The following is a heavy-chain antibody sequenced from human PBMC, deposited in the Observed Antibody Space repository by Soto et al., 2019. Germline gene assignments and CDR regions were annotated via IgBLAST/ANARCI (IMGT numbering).Heavy chain of an antibody. D-gene: IGHD2-15*01. CDR1: GFSITNAW. J-gene: IGHJ6*02. CDR2: IKRKIDGETT. CDR3: TTGSVEGV. Sequence: SGGSLRLSCVASGFSITNAWMNWVRQAPGKGLEWVGRIKRKIDGETTDYAAPVKGRFTISRDDSKNMLYLQMNSLKADDTALYYCTTGSVEGVWGQGTTVTVSS. V-gene: IGHV3-15*07.